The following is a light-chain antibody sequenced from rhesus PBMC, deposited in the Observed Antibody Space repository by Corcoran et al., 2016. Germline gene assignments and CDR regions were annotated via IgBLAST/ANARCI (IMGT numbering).Light chain of an antibody. Sequence: QAALTQPRSVSGSPGQSVTISCTGTSSDIGGYNYVSWYQQLPGTAPKLMIYEVSKRPSGVSDRFSGSKSGNTASLTISGLQAEDETDYYCSSYASSSTYIFGAGTRLTVL. V-gene: IGLV2-32*02. J-gene: IGLJ1*01. CDR2: EVS. CDR3: SSYASSSTYI. CDR1: SSDIGGYNY.